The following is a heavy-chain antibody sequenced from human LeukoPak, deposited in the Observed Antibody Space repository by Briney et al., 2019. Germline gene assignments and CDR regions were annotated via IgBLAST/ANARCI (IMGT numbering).Heavy chain of an antibody. CDR1: GFTFSSYG. V-gene: IGHV3-30*02. D-gene: IGHD3-10*01. CDR2: IRYDVSNK. Sequence: PGGSLRLSCAASGFTFSSYGMHWVRQAPGKGLEWVAFIRYDVSNKYYAESVKGRFTISRENSKNTLYLQMNSLRAEDTAVYYCAKDYSKTSYYGSGTYYRPKWFDPWGQGTLVTVSS. J-gene: IGHJ5*02. CDR3: AKDYSKTSYYGSGTYYRPKWFDP.